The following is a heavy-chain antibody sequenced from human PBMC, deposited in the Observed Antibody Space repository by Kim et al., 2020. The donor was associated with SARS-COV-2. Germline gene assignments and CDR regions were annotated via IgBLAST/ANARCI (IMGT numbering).Heavy chain of an antibody. V-gene: IGHV3-48*02. CDR2: ISSSSSTI. CDR3: AGHYDSSGYPTPDY. J-gene: IGHJ4*02. CDR1: GFTFSSYS. Sequence: GGSLRLSCAASGFTFSSYSMNWVRQAPGKGLEWVSYISSSSSTISYADSVKGRFTISRDNAKNSLYLQMNSLRDEDTAVYYCAGHYDSSGYPTPDYWGQGTLGTVSS. D-gene: IGHD3-22*01.